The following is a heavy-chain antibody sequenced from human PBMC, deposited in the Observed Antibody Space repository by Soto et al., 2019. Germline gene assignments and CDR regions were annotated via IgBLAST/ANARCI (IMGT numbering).Heavy chain of an antibody. CDR2: ISGSGGST. V-gene: IGHV3-23*01. CDR3: AKERVAARNYYYYYMDV. CDR1: GFTFSSCA. J-gene: IGHJ6*03. D-gene: IGHD6-6*01. Sequence: GGSLRLSCAASGFTFSSCAMSWVRQAPGKGLEWVSAISGSGGSTYYADSVKGRFTISRDNSKNTLYLQMNSLRAEDTAVYYCAKERVAARNYYYYYMDVWGKGTTVTVSS.